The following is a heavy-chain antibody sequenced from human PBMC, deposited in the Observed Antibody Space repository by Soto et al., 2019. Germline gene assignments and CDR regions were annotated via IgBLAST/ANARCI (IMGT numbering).Heavy chain of an antibody. Sequence: QGQLQQWGAGLLKPSETLSLNCAVTGGSLSGYYWGWIRQPPGKGLEWIGEVKDGGHTNYSPSLRGRVTISSDTSNNQFSLRLNSVTAADTGVYYCARGQEGVVATHWDQGSLVTVSS. CDR2: VKDGGHT. J-gene: IGHJ4*02. V-gene: IGHV4-34*01. D-gene: IGHD5-12*01. CDR1: GGSLSGYY. CDR3: ARGQEGVVATH.